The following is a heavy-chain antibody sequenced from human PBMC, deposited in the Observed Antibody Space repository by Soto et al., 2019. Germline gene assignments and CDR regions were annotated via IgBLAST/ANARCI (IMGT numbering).Heavy chain of an antibody. J-gene: IGHJ4*02. D-gene: IGHD3-22*01. CDR1: GFTFSSYA. Sequence: PGGSLRLSCAASGFTFSSYAMSWVRQAPGKGLEWVSAISGSGGSTYYADSVKGRFNISRDNSKPPLYLQMNSLRAEHTAVYYCAKDRNPYYYDSSGYYHNLGPTDYWGQGTLVTVSS. V-gene: IGHV3-23*01. CDR3: AKDRNPYYYDSSGYYHNLGPTDY. CDR2: ISGSGGST.